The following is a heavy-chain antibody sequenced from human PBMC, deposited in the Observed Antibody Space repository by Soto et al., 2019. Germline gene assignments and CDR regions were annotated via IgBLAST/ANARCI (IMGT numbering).Heavy chain of an antibody. CDR3: ARHVNLPLAGTGFDS. J-gene: IGHJ4*02. Sequence: ASVKVSCKASGYTFTSYYMHWVRQAPGQGLEWMGIINPSGGSTRYAQKFQGRVTMSIDTSQEQFSLKLSSVTATDTAVYYCARHVNLPLAGTGFDSWGRGTLVTVSS. D-gene: IGHD6-19*01. CDR2: INPSGGST. CDR1: GYTFTSYY. V-gene: IGHV1-46*01.